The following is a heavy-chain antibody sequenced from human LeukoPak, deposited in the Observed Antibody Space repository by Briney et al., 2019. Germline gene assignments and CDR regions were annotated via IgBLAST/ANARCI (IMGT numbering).Heavy chain of an antibody. D-gene: IGHD2-15*01. J-gene: IGHJ4*02. CDR3: VRDSAVAAADYYFDY. CDR2: ISTDGSDN. CDR1: RFTFRSYP. V-gene: IGHV3-30-3*01. Sequence: PGGSLRLSCAASRFTFRSYPMHWVRQAPGKGLEWVAVISTDGSDNHYRDSVKGRFTISRDNSKNTLYLQMNSLRAEDTAVYYCVRDSAVAAADYYFDYWGQGTLVTVSP.